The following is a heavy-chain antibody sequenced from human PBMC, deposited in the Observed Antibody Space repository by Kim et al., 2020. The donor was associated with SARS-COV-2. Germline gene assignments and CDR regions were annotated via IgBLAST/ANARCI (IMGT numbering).Heavy chain of an antibody. CDR3: TTRRVVAATIFDY. V-gene: IGHV3-15*01. D-gene: IGHD2-15*01. J-gene: IGHJ4*02. Sequence: YAAPVKGRFTISRDDSKNTLYLQMNSLKTEDTAVYYCTTRRVVAATIFDYWGQGTLVTVSS.